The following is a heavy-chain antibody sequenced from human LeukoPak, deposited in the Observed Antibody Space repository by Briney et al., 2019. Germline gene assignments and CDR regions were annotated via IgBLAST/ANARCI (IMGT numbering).Heavy chain of an antibody. CDR2: ISFDGNNK. CDR1: GFTFSNSA. CDR3: ARGRYSSSWPNDYSDL. D-gene: IGHD6-13*01. J-gene: IGHJ4*02. Sequence: GGSLRLSCAASGFTFSNSAIHWVRQAPGKGLEWVAVISFDGNNKYFGDFVRGRFTISRDNSKNTLYLQMNSLRAEDTAVYYCARGRYSSSWPNDYSDLWGQGALVTVSS. V-gene: IGHV3-30-3*01.